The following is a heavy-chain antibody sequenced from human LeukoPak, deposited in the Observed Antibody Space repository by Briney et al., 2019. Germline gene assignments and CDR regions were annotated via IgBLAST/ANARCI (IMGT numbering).Heavy chain of an antibody. Sequence: SQTLSLTCTVSGGSISSGGYYWSWIRQPPGKGLEWIGYIYHSGSTNYNPSLKSRVTMSVDTSKNQFSLKLSSVTAADTAVYYCARVTYSSSSISLDAFDIWGQGTMVTVSS. CDR1: GGSISSGGYY. V-gene: IGHV4-30-2*01. D-gene: IGHD6-6*01. CDR2: IYHSGST. CDR3: ARVTYSSSSISLDAFDI. J-gene: IGHJ3*02.